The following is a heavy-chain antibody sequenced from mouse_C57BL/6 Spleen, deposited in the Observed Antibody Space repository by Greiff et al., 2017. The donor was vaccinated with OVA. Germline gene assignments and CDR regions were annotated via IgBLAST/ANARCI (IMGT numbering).Heavy chain of an antibody. CDR2: ISDGGSYT. CDR1: GFTFSSYA. Sequence: EVKLMESGGGLVKPGGSLKLSCAASGFTFSSYAMSWVRQTPEKRLEWVATISDGGSYTYYPDNVKGRFTISRDNAKNNLYLQMSHLKSEDTAMYYCARDEDWVLDYWGQGTTLTVSS. V-gene: IGHV5-4*01. CDR3: ARDEDWVLDY. D-gene: IGHD4-1*01. J-gene: IGHJ2*01.